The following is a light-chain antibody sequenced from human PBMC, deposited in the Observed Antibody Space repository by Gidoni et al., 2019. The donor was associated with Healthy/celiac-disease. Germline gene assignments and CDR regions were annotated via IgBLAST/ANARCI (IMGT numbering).Light chain of an antibody. CDR1: QSVSSY. Sequence: EIVLTQSPATLTLSPGESATLSCRASQSVSSYIAWYQQKPGQAPRLLIYDASNRTTGISARFSGSWSGTDFTLTISSLAPEDFAVYYCQQRSNWPTFGGGTKVEIK. V-gene: IGKV3-11*01. CDR2: DAS. CDR3: QQRSNWPT. J-gene: IGKJ4*01.